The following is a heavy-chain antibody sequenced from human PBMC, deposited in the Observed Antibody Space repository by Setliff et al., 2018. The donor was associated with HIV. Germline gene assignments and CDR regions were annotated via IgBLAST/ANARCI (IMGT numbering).Heavy chain of an antibody. V-gene: IGHV4-38-2*02. CDR3: ASRIYYYDSNNFLREEGFDP. CDR1: GYSISSGYY. CDR2: VSQSWNT. Sequence: SETLSLTCSVSGYSISSGYYWAWIRQPPGKGLEWIGSVSQSWNTYYNPSLNSRVAISIDTSKNQFSLNLTSVTAADTAVYYCASRIYYYDSNNFLREEGFDPWGQGTLVTVSS. J-gene: IGHJ5*02. D-gene: IGHD3-22*01.